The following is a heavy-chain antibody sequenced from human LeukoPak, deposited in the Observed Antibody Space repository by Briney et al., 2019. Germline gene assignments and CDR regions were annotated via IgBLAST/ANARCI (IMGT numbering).Heavy chain of an antibody. D-gene: IGHD6-19*01. Sequence: SETLSLTCTVSGVSISSSNSYWGWIRQPPGKGLEWIGSIYYSGNTYYNASLKSQVSISIDTSKNQFSLRLTSVTAADTAVYYCARAYSSGWYWSYWGQGTLVTVSS. CDR2: IYYSGNT. CDR1: GVSISSSNSY. J-gene: IGHJ4*02. CDR3: ARAYSSGWYWSY. V-gene: IGHV4-39*01.